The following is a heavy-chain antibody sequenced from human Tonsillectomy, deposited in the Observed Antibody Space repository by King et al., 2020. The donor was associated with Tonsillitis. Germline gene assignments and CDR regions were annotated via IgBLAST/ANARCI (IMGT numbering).Heavy chain of an antibody. Sequence: QVQLVESGGGVVQPGRSLRLSCAASGFTFSNYGMHWVRQAPGKGLEWLTIISYDGTTKYYADSVKGRFTISRDNSKNTLYLQMNSLRAEDTAVYYCSKGNGATLVRAVNDAFDIWGQGTMVTVSS. J-gene: IGHJ3*02. V-gene: IGHV3-30*18. CDR3: SKGNGATLVRAVNDAFDI. CDR1: GFTFSNYG. D-gene: IGHD6-6*01. CDR2: ISYDGTTK.